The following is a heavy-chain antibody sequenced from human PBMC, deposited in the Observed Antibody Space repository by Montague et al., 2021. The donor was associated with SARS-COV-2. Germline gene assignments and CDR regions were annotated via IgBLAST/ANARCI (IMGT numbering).Heavy chain of an antibody. D-gene: IGHD6-13*01. CDR2: IDWDDDK. CDR1: GFSLSTSGMC. Sequence: PALVKPTQTLTLTCTFSGFSLSTSGMCVSWIRQPPGKALEWLALIDWDDDKYYSTSLKTRLTISKDTSKNQVVLTMTNMDPVDTATYFCARIASSSWFGWGEYYFDYWGQGTLVTVSS. V-gene: IGHV2-70*01. J-gene: IGHJ4*02. CDR3: ARIASSSWFGWGEYYFDY.